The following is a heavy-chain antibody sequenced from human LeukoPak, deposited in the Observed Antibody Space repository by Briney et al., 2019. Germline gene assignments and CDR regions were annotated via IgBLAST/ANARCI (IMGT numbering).Heavy chain of an antibody. V-gene: IGHV3-21*01. Sequence: GGSLRLSCVASKFTFSSYSMNWVRQAPGKGLEWVSFISSSSSYIYYADSVKGRFTISRDNAKNSLFLQMNSLRAEDTAVYYCARVWSPPYTSSWPYYFDYWGQGILVTVSS. J-gene: IGHJ4*02. D-gene: IGHD6-13*01. CDR1: KFTFSSYS. CDR3: ARVWSPPYTSSWPYYFDY. CDR2: ISSSSSYI.